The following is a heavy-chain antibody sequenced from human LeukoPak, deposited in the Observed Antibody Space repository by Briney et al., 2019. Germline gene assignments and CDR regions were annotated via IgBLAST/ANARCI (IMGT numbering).Heavy chain of an antibody. Sequence: ASVKVSCKASGYTFTSYYMHWVRQAPGQGLEWMGIINPSGGSTSYAQKFQGRVTMTRDMSTSTVYMELSRLRSEDTAVYYCARDGERDTNEHPGFDYWGQGTLVTVSS. D-gene: IGHD1-1*01. CDR3: ARDGERDTNEHPGFDY. CDR2: INPSGGST. CDR1: GYTFTSYY. J-gene: IGHJ4*02. V-gene: IGHV1-46*01.